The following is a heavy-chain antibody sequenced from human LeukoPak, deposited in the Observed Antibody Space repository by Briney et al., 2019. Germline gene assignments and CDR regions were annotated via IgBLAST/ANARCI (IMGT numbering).Heavy chain of an antibody. D-gene: IGHD2-2*01. V-gene: IGHV3-20*04. CDR2: INWNGDTT. CDR1: GFIFDDYA. J-gene: IGHJ4*02. Sequence: GGSLRLSCAASGFIFDDYALSWVRQAPGKGLEWVSGINWNGDTTNYVDSAKGRFTISRDNSKNSLHLQMNSLRAEDTAFYYCARGGYPYPVDYWGQGILVTVSS. CDR3: ARGGYPYPVDY.